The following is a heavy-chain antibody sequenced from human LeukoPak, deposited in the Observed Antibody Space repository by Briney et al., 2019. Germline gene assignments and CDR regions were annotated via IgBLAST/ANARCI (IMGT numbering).Heavy chain of an antibody. V-gene: IGHV4-39*07. CDR1: GGSISSSSYY. CDR3: ARALKFVGATDY. D-gene: IGHD1-26*01. Sequence: PSETLSLTCTVSGGSISSSSYYWGWIRQPPGKGLEWIGSIYYSGSTYYNPSLKSRVTISVDTSKNQFSLKLSSVTAADTAVYYCARALKFVGATDYWGQGTLVTVSS. J-gene: IGHJ4*02. CDR2: IYYSGST.